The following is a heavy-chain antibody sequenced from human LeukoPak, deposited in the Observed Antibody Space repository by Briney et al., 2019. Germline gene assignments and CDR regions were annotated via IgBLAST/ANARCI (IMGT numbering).Heavy chain of an antibody. CDR2: MTSSGGDT. CDR3: VKGGGRTTFYFLY. V-gene: IGHV3-23*01. J-gene: IGHJ4*02. Sequence: GGSLRLSCVASEFSFSDYAMSWVRQAPGKGLEWVSGMTSSGGDTYYTDSVKGRFTISRDNSRNTLYLQMNSLRVEDTALYYCVKGGGRTTFYFLYWGQGTLVTASS. D-gene: IGHD2/OR15-2a*01. CDR1: EFSFSDYA.